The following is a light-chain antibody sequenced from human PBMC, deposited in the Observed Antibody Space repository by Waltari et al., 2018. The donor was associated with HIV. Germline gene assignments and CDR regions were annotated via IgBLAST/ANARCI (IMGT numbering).Light chain of an antibody. J-gene: IGKJ4*01. CDR2: WAA. CDR3: DQYYTCPLT. Sequence: IVMTQSPDSLAVSLGERATINCKASQSLLYGSNQKTYIAWYQRKGRQPPKLVISWAAHRAHGVPARCSCSGSGTNFPLTISTLQAHEVAVYYCDQYYTCPLTFGRGTKVEIK. V-gene: IGKV4-1*01. CDR1: QSLLYGSNQKTY.